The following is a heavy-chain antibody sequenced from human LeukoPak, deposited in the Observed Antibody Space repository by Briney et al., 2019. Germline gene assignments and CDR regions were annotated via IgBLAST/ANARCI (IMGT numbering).Heavy chain of an antibody. J-gene: IGHJ4*02. Sequence: GGSLRLSCAASGFSFSSYWMHWVRQAPGEGLVWVSRINTDGSSTSYADSVKGRFTISRDNAKNTLYLQMNNLRAEDTAVYYCARVSSSSWWALDYWGQGTLVTVSS. D-gene: IGHD6-13*01. CDR3: ARVSSSSWWALDY. V-gene: IGHV3-74*01. CDR1: GFSFSSYW. CDR2: INTDGSST.